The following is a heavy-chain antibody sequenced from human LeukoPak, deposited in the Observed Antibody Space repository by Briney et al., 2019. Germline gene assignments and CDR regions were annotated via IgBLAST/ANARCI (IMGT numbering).Heavy chain of an antibody. J-gene: IGHJ3*02. CDR2: MFYSVST. CDR1: GGSISSYY. CDR3: ARQGSGRAFDI. V-gene: IGHV4-59*08. Sequence: SETLSLTCTVSGGSISSYYWNWIRQPPGKGLEWIAYMFYSVSTNYSPSLKSRVTISVDTSKNQFSLKLISVTAADTAVYFCARQGSGRAFDIWGQGTMVTVSS.